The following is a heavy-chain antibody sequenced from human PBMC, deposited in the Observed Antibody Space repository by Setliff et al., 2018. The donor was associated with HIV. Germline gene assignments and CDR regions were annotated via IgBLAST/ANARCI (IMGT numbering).Heavy chain of an antibody. CDR3: ARDDHYYDLGSILSDWYFDL. Sequence: SVKVSCKASGGTFRKYSISWVRQAPGQGLEWVGGIIPMFGSTKYAQKFLDRVTITADESTNTVEMELSSLTSEDTAVYYCARDDHYYDLGSILSDWYFDLWGRGTLVTVSS. V-gene: IGHV1-69*13. CDR2: IIPMFGST. D-gene: IGHD3-10*01. CDR1: GGTFRKYS. J-gene: IGHJ2*01.